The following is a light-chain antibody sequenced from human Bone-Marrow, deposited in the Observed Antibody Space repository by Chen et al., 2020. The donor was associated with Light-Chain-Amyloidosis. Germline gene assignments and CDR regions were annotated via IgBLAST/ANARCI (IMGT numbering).Light chain of an antibody. V-gene: IGKV3-20*01. CDR3: QQYGTSPLT. Sequence: EIVLTQSPGTLSLSPGEGANLSCRASQTISSNYLTWYQQKFGQAPRRLIYGSSSSATGIPDRFTDSGSGTDFTITINRLEPEDFAMCYCQQYGTSPLTFGGGTKVGIK. CDR1: QTISSNY. J-gene: IGKJ4*01. CDR2: GSS.